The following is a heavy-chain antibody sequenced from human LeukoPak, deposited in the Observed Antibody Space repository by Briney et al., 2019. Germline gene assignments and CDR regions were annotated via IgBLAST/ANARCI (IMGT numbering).Heavy chain of an antibody. CDR1: GYTFTGYY. Sequence: ASVKVSCKASGYTFTGYYMHWVRQAPGQGLEWMGWINPNSGGTNYAQKFQGRVTMTRDTSISTAYMELSRLRSDDTAVYYCARGEELYYDSGGYYYGYWGQGTLVTVSS. CDR3: ARGEELYYDSGGYYYGY. J-gene: IGHJ4*02. V-gene: IGHV1-2*02. D-gene: IGHD3-22*01. CDR2: INPNSGGT.